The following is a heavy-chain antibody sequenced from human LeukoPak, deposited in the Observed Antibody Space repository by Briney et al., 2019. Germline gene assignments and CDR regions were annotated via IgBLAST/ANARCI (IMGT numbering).Heavy chain of an antibody. J-gene: IGHJ4*02. V-gene: IGHV1-18*01. CDR1: GYTFTSYG. CDR3: ARDRPFGTVYSPLEFDY. CDR2: ISAYSGNT. Sequence: ASVKVSCKASGYTFTSYGISWVRQAPGQGLEWMGWISAYSGNTNYAQKLQGRVTMTTDTSTSTAYMELRSLRSDDTAVYYCARDRPFGTVYSPLEFDYWGQGTLVTVSS. D-gene: IGHD3-16*01.